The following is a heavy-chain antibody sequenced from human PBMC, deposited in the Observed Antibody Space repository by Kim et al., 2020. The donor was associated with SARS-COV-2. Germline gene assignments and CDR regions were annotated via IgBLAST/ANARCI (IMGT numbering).Heavy chain of an antibody. V-gene: IGHV3-72*01. CDR3: AKDTVAAMYV. Sequence: GGSLRLSCAASGFTFTDHYMDWVRQAPGKGLEWLSGTTSKGNIYNTYAPAEKGCFIFSDKNKKNLHLHQMNSRTNENTAYYYCAKDTVAAMYVW. D-gene: IGHD6-25*01. CDR1: GFTFTDHY. CDR2: TTSKGNIYNT. J-gene: IGHJ6*01.